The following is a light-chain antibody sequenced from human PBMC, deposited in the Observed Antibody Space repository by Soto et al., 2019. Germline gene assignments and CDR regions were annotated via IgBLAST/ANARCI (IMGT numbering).Light chain of an antibody. V-gene: IGKV3-20*01. CDR3: QQYGSSPRT. CDR2: GAS. J-gene: IGKJ1*01. Sequence: EIVLTQSPGTLSLSPGERATLACRASQSVSSSYLAWYHQNPGQAPSLLIYGASSRATGIPDRFSGSGSGTDCTLTISRLEREDFAVYYCQQYGSSPRTFGQGTKVAIK. CDR1: QSVSSSY.